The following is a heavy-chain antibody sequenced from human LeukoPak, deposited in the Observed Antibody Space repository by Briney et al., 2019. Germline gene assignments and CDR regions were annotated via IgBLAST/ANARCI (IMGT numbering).Heavy chain of an antibody. CDR3: ACTAYYYYYLDV. J-gene: IGHJ6*03. D-gene: IGHD5-18*01. Sequence: PGGSLRLSCAASGFTFSSHAISWVRQAPGKGLEWVSAVSGSGDNTYYADSVKGRFTISRDNSKSTLYLHMSSLRAEDTAVYYCACTAYYYYYLDVWGKGTTVTVSS. CDR1: GFTFSSHA. CDR2: VSGSGDNT. V-gene: IGHV3-23*01.